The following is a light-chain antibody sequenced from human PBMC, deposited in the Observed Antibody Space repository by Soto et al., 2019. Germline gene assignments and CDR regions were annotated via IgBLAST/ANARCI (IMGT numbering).Light chain of an antibody. CDR1: QSVGSG. V-gene: IGKV3-15*01. CDR3: QQYNNWPPYT. J-gene: IGKJ2*01. CDR2: GAS. Sequence: EIVLTQSPGTLSLSPGERATLSCRASQSVGSGLSWYQQKPGQAPRLLIYGASTRATGIPARFSGSGSGTGFTLTISSLQSEDYAVYYCQQYNNWPPYTFGQGTKVDIK.